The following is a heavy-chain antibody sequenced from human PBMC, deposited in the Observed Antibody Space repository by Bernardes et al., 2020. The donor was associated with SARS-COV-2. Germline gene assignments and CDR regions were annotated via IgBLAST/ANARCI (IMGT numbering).Heavy chain of an antibody. CDR1: GFTFSSYG. CDR3: ARDLSSGSSSIFDY. V-gene: IGHV3-33*01. Sequence: GSLRPSCSASGFTFSSYGMHLVRQAPGKGLELVAVIWYDGSNKYYADSVKGRFTISRDNSKNTLYLQMNSLRAEDTAVYYCARDLSSGSSSIFDYWGKGTLVTVSS. CDR2: IWYDGSNK. D-gene: IGHD3-10*02. J-gene: IGHJ4*02.